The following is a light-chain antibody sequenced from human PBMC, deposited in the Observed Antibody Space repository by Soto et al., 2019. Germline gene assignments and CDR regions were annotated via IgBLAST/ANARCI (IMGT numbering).Light chain of an antibody. CDR3: QQYNGWPPWT. Sequence: EIVLTQSPATLSLSPGERATLSCRASQTVSSDLAWYQQKPGQAPRLLIYGATTRATGIPARFSGSGSETEFTLTINSLQSEDFAVYYCQQYNGWPPWTFGQGTKVEIK. J-gene: IGKJ1*01. V-gene: IGKV3-15*01. CDR2: GAT. CDR1: QTVSSD.